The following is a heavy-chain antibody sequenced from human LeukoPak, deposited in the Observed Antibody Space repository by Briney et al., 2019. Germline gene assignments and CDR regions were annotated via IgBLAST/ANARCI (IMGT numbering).Heavy chain of an antibody. D-gene: IGHD3-3*01. CDR2: IRSKAYGGTT. Sequence: GGSLRLSCTASGFTFGDYAMSWFRQAPGKGLEWVGFIRSKAYGGTTEYAASVKGRFTISRDDSKSIAYLQMNSLKTEDTAVYYCLTGDYDFWSGFYSPNHYFDYWGQGTLVTVSS. V-gene: IGHV3-49*03. CDR3: LTGDYDFWSGFYSPNHYFDY. CDR1: GFTFGDYA. J-gene: IGHJ4*02.